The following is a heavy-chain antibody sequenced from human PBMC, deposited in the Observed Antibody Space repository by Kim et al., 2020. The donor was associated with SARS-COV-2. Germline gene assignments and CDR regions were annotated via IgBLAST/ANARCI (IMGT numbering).Heavy chain of an antibody. CDR2: IYSGGST. CDR3: ARDKISCGGDWEWAFDI. CDR1: GFNVSSNY. V-gene: IGHV3-53*01. D-gene: IGHD2-21*02. J-gene: IGHJ3*02. Sequence: GGSLRLSCAASGFNVSSNYMSWVRQAPGKGLEWVSVIYSGGSTYYADSVKGRFTISRDNSKNTLYLQMNSLRAEDTAVYYCARDKISCGGDWEWAFDIWGQGTMVTVSS.